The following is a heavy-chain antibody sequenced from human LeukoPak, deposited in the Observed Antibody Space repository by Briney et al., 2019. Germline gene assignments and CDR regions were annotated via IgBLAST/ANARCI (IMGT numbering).Heavy chain of an antibody. V-gene: IGHV4-34*01. Sequence: SETLSLTCAVYSGSFSGYYWSWIRQPPGKGLEWIGEINHSGSTNYNPSLKSRVTISVDTSKNQFSLKLSSVTAADTAVYYCARSFRGGVPAANSYYYMDVWGKGTTVTVSS. CDR3: ARSFRGGVPAANSYYYMDV. J-gene: IGHJ6*03. CDR1: SGSFSGYY. D-gene: IGHD2-2*01. CDR2: INHSGST.